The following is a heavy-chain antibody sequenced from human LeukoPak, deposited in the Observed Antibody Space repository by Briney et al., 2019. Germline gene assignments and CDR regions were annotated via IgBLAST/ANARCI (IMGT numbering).Heavy chain of an antibody. Sequence: SETLSLTCAVYGGSFSGYYWSWIRQPPGKGLEWIGEINHSGSTNYNPSLKSRVTISVDTSKNQFSLKLSSVTAADTAVYYCARGLYYYGSGSYYNSKYYFDYWGQGTLVTVSS. V-gene: IGHV4-34*01. CDR2: INHSGST. J-gene: IGHJ4*02. CDR1: GGSFSGYY. CDR3: ARGLYYYGSGSYYNSKYYFDY. D-gene: IGHD3-10*01.